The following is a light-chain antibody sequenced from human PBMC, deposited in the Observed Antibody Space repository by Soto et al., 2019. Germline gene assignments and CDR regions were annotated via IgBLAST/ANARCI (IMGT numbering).Light chain of an antibody. CDR1: QSVSSY. CDR3: QQRSNWPPPT. CDR2: DAS. Sequence: EIVLTQSPATLSLSPGERATLSCRASQSVSSYLAWYQQKPGQAPRLLLYDASNRATGIPARFSGSGSGTDFTLTISSLEPEDFAVYYCQQRSNWPPPTFGGGTKVEIK. V-gene: IGKV3-11*01. J-gene: IGKJ4*01.